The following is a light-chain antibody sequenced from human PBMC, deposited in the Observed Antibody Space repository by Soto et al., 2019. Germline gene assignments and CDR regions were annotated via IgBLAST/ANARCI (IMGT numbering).Light chain of an antibody. Sequence: IQMTQSPSSLSASVGDRVTLTCRASRNISSDLNWYQQKPGKAPKLLIYRASTLQNGVPSRFSGSGSATDFTLTINRVEPEDFAVYFCQQYAGSPRTFGQGTKVEIK. J-gene: IGKJ1*01. CDR3: QQYAGSPRT. CDR1: RNISSD. CDR2: RAS. V-gene: IGKV1-39*01.